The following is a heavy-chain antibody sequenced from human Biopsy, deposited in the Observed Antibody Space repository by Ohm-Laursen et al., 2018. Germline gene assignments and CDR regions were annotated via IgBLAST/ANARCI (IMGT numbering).Heavy chain of an antibody. CDR2: IWYDGTNE. J-gene: IGHJ2*01. Sequence: SLRLSCTASGFTFGHYAMHWDRQAPGKGLEWILLIWYDGTNEDYADSVKGRFTISRDNSKNTLYLQINTLTLEDTAFYYCARGLSSGCYGYFDVWGRGTLVTVSS. D-gene: IGHD6-19*01. V-gene: IGHV3-33*04. CDR1: GFTFGHYA. CDR3: ARGLSSGCYGYFDV.